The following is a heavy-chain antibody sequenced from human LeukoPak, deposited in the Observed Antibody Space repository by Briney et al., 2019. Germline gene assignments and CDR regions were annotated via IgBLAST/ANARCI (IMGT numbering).Heavy chain of an antibody. J-gene: IGHJ6*04. Sequence: PGGSLRLSCAASGFTFSSYTMNWVRQPPGKGLEWVSNIGTSSTTIYYADSVKGRFTISRDNAKNSLYLQMDGLRAEDTAVYHCVRESDFWSGRGIGRPLDVWGKGTTVTVSS. D-gene: IGHD3-3*01. CDR1: GFTFSSYT. CDR3: VRESDFWSGRGIGRPLDV. CDR2: IGTSSTTI. V-gene: IGHV3-48*04.